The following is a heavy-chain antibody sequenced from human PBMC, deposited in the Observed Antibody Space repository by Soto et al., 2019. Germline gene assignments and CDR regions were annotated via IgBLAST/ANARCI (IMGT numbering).Heavy chain of an antibody. Sequence: SETLSLTCTVSGGSIVSGGSISSYYWSWIRQPPGKGLEWIGYIYDSGSTNYNPSLKSRVTISVDTSKNQFSLKLSSMIAADTAVYYCARSSSWYSRSAFDIWGQGTMVTVSS. CDR1: GGSIVSGGSISSYY. CDR3: ARSSSWYSRSAFDI. CDR2: IYDSGST. V-gene: IGHV4-59*12. D-gene: IGHD6-13*01. J-gene: IGHJ3*02.